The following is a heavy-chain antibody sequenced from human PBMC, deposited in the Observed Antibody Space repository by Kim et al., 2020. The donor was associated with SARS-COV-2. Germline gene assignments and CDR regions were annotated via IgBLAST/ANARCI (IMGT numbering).Heavy chain of an antibody. J-gene: IGHJ3*02. CDR1: GYSFTSYW. V-gene: IGHV5-10-1*01. D-gene: IGHD3-9*01. Sequence: GESLKISCKGSGYSFTSYWISWVRQMPGKGLEWMGRIDPSDSYTNYSPSFQGHVTISADKSISTAYLQWSSPKASDTAMYYCASLYDILTGYSYDAFDIWGQGTMVTVSS. CDR2: IDPSDSYT. CDR3: ASLYDILTGYSYDAFDI.